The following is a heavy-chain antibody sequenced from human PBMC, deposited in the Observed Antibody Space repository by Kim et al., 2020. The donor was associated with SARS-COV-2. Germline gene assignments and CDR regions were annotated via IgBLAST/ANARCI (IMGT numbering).Heavy chain of an antibody. CDR2: IYPGDSDT. V-gene: IGHV5-51*01. J-gene: IGHJ4*02. CDR1: GYSFTSYW. D-gene: IGHD3-22*01. CDR3: ARHGRSYYYDSSGYSVGDY. Sequence: GESLKISCKGSGYSFTSYWIGWVRQMPGKGLEWMGIIYPGDSDTRYSPSFQGQVTISADKSISTAYLQWSSLKASDTAMYYCARHGRSYYYDSSGYSVGDYWGQGTLVTVSS.